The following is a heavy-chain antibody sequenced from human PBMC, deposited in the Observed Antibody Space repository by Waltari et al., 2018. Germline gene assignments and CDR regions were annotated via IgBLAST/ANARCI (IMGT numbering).Heavy chain of an antibody. CDR1: GFNFSTAW. CDR2: IKAKPHGGTS. Sequence: EVQLVASGGGLVKPGGSLRLSCVGSGFNFSTAWMHWVRQAPGKGLEWVGRIKAKPHGGTSVYAAPVKGRFTISRDDSRNTVYLQMNSLRTEDTAVYYCGDFTAFDYWGQGTLVTVSS. CDR3: GDFTAFDY. J-gene: IGHJ4*02. V-gene: IGHV3-15*01. D-gene: IGHD2-8*02.